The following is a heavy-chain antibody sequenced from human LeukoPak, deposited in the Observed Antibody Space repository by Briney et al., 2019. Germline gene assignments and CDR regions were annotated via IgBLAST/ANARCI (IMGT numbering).Heavy chain of an antibody. V-gene: IGHV3-23*01. J-gene: IGHJ4*02. D-gene: IGHD6-19*01. CDR2: ISGSGGST. CDR3: AKDFIGVAGTYFDY. CDR1: GFTFSSYA. Sequence: HPGGSLRLSCAASGFTFSSYAMSWVRQAPGKGLEWVSAISGSGGSTYYADSVKGRFTSPRDNSKNTLYLQMNSLRAEDADVYYCAKDFIGVAGTYFDYWGQGTLVTVSP.